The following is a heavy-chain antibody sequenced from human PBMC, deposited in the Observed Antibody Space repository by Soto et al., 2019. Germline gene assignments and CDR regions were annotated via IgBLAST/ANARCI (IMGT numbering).Heavy chain of an antibody. J-gene: IGHJ6*02. V-gene: IGHV1-2*04. D-gene: IGHD6-13*01. CDR2: INPNSGGT. CDR1: GYTFTGYY. Sequence: ASVKVSCKASGYTFTGYYMHWVRQAPGQGLEWMGWINPNSGGTNYAQKFQGWVTMTRDTSISTAYMELSRLRSDDTAVYYCARNTANVAGTVYYYGMDVWGQGTTDTVSS. CDR3: ARNTANVAGTVYYYGMDV.